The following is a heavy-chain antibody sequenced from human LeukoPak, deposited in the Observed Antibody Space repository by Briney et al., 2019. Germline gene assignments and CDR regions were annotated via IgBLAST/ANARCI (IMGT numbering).Heavy chain of an antibody. CDR2: ITGSGGNT. V-gene: IGHV3-23*01. J-gene: IGHJ3*02. CDR3: AKDRDSLTWYKDAFHI. Sequence: GGSLRLSCGASGFTFSSYAMSWVRQAPGKGLEWVSSITGSGGNTYYADSVKGRFTIFRDNSKNTLYLQMNSLRAEDTAIYYCAKDRDSLTWYKDAFHIWGLGTMVTVSS. CDR1: GFTFSSYA. D-gene: IGHD3-9*01.